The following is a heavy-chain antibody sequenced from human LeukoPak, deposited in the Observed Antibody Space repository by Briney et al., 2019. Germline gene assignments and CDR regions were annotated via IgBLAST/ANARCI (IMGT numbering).Heavy chain of an antibody. V-gene: IGHV3-48*01. D-gene: IGHD6-19*01. CDR1: GFTFSSYS. CDR2: ISSSSSTI. Sequence: GGSLRLSCAASGFTFSSYSMNWVRQAPGKGLEWVSYISSSSSTIYYAGSVKGRFTISRDNAKNSLYLQMNSLRAEDTAVYYCARDSSPEQWLVPFDYWGQGTLVTVSS. CDR3: ARDSSPEQWLVPFDY. J-gene: IGHJ4*02.